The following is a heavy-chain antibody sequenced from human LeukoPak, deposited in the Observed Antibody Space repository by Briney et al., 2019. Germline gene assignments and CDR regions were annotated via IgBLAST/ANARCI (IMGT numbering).Heavy chain of an antibody. J-gene: IGHJ4*02. CDR1: GFSFENYN. CDR3: AKDTHYYDSSGSIDY. Sequence: GGSLRLSCAASGFSFENYNMNWVRQAPGKGLEWVAYINVITGYIYYADSLKGRFTISRDNAKNSLYLQMNSLRAEDTALYYCAKDTHYYDSSGSIDYWGQGTLVTVSS. V-gene: IGHV3-21*04. CDR2: INVITGYI. D-gene: IGHD3-22*01.